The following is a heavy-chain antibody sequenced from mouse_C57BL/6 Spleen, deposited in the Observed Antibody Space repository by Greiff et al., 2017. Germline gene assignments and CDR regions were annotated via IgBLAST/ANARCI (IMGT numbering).Heavy chain of an antibody. CDR1: GYTFTDYE. D-gene: IGHD1-1*01. Sequence: QVQLQQSGAELVRPGASVTLSCKASGYTFTDYEMHWVKQTPVHGLEWIGAIDPETGGTAYNQKFKGKAILTAAKSSSTAYMELRSLTSEDSAVYYSTRSGRYYGSCYGDMDCWGQGTSVTVSS. J-gene: IGHJ4*01. V-gene: IGHV1-15*01. CDR2: IDPETGGT. CDR3: TRSGRYYGSCYGDMDC.